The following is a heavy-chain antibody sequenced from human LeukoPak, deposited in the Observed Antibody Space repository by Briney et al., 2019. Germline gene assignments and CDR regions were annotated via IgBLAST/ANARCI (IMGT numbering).Heavy chain of an antibody. CDR1: GYTFTSYG. CDR2: ISAYNGNT. CDR3: ARQMARSIAAAGHRWFDP. V-gene: IGHV1-18*01. Sequence: GASVKVSCKASGYTFTSYGISWVRQAPGQGLEWMGWISAYNGNTNYAQKLQGRDTMTTDTSTSTAYMELRSLRSDDTAVYYCARQMARSIAAAGHRWFDPWGQGTLVTVSS. J-gene: IGHJ5*02. D-gene: IGHD6-13*01.